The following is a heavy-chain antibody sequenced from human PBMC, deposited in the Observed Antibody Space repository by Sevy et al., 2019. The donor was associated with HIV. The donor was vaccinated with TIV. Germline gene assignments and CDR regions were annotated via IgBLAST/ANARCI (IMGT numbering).Heavy chain of an antibody. CDR2: ISAYNGNT. Sequence: ASVKVSCKASGYTFTSYGISWVRQAPGQGLEWMGWISAYNGNTNYAQKLQGRVTMTTDTSTGTAYMELRSLRSDDTAVYYCAGDRVWAVAGRITKAAFDIWGQGTMVTVSS. J-gene: IGHJ3*02. V-gene: IGHV1-18*01. D-gene: IGHD6-19*01. CDR1: GYTFTSYG. CDR3: AGDRVWAVAGRITKAAFDI.